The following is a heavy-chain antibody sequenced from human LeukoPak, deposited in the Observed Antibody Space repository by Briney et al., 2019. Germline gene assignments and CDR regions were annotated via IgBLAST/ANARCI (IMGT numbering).Heavy chain of an antibody. Sequence: GGSLRLSCAASGFTFSSYSMNWVRQAPGKGLEWISYISSPSTSIFYADSVKGRFTISRDNAKNSLYLQMNSLRAEDTAVYYCAPTHCSGGSCYSGSDYWGQGTLVTVSS. J-gene: IGHJ4*02. D-gene: IGHD2-15*01. V-gene: IGHV3-48*04. CDR1: GFTFSSYS. CDR3: APTHCSGGSCYSGSDY. CDR2: ISSPSTSI.